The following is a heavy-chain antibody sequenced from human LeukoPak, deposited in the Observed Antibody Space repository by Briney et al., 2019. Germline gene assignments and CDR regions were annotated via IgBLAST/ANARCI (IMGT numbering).Heavy chain of an antibody. CDR3: AKLPIAVWWFDP. CDR2: IYYSGST. CDR1: GGSISSYY. D-gene: IGHD6-19*01. V-gene: IGHV4-59*12. J-gene: IGHJ5*02. Sequence: PSETLSLTCTVSGGSISSYYWSWIRQPPGKGLEWIGYIYYSGSTNYNPSLKSRVTISVDTSKNQFSLKLSSVTAADTAVYYCAKLPIAVWWFDPWGQGTLVTVSS.